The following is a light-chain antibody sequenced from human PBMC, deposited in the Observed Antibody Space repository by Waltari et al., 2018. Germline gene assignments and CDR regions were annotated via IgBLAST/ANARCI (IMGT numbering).Light chain of an antibody. CDR1: QSLLDTSSHKNF. Sequence: VMTQSPDSLAVSLGERATITCKSSQSLLDTSSHKNFLGWYQQKPGQPPKLLIYSASTRESGVPDRFRGSGSGTDFTLTITTLQAEDVAVYYCQQYYTTPPWTFGQGTKVEIK. CDR2: SAS. J-gene: IGKJ1*01. CDR3: QQYYTTPPWT. V-gene: IGKV4-1*01.